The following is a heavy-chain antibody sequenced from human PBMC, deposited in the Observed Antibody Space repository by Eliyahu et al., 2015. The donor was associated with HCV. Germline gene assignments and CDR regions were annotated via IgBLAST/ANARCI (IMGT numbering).Heavy chain of an antibody. CDR3: AKFSHPGEHYYDSSSYYYFDY. Sequence: QVQLVQSGAEVKKPGSSVKVSCKTSGGTFSTAGISWVRQAPGQGLEWMGGIMPLFEKTNYAQNFQGRVTITADKSTSTAYMELNSLRSEDTAVYYCAKFSHPGEHYYDSSSYYYFDYWGQGTLVTVSS. V-gene: IGHV1-69*06. J-gene: IGHJ4*02. CDR2: IMPLFEKT. CDR1: GGTFSTAG. D-gene: IGHD3-22*01.